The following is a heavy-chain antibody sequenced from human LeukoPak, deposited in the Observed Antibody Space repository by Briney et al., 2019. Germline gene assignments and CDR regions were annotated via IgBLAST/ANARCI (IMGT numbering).Heavy chain of an antibody. CDR3: ARGVRKYRITMVRGVLGGRYYMDV. D-gene: IGHD3-10*01. CDR2: INHSGST. CDR1: GGSFSGYY. V-gene: IGHV4-34*01. Sequence: SETLSLTCAVYGGSFSGYYWSWIRQPPGKGLEWIGEINHSGSTNYNPSLKSRVTISVDTSKNRFSLKLSSVTAADTAVYYCARGVRKYRITMVRGVLGGRYYMDVWGKGTTVTISS. J-gene: IGHJ6*03.